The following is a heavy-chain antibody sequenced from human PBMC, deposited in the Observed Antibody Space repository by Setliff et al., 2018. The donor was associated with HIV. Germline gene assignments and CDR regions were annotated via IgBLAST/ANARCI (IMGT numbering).Heavy chain of an antibody. Sequence: LSLTCAVSGYSISSGYYWGWIRQPPGKGLEWIGSFYHSGSTYYNPSLRSRVTISVDTSKNQFSLKLSSVTAADTAVYYCARDPHYYDSSGHYDAFDIWGQGTTVTVSS. D-gene: IGHD3-22*01. V-gene: IGHV4-38-2*02. J-gene: IGHJ3*02. CDR2: FYHSGST. CDR1: GYSISSGYY. CDR3: ARDPHYYDSSGHYDAFDI.